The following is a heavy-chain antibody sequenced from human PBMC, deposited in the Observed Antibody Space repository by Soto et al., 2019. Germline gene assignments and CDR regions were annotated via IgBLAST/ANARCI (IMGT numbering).Heavy chain of an antibody. J-gene: IGHJ5*02. Sequence: SETLALTCTVSGGSISSSSYYWGWIRQPPVKGLEWIGSIYYSGSTYYNPSLKSRVTISVYTSKKQFSLKMSSVTAADTAVYYSPRPSVGYRSGGGCYSRDNWFEPWGQGSLVNVSS. CDR1: GGSISSSSYY. CDR2: IYYSGST. V-gene: IGHV4-39*01. CDR3: PRPSVGYRSGGGCYSRDNWFEP. D-gene: IGHD2-15*01.